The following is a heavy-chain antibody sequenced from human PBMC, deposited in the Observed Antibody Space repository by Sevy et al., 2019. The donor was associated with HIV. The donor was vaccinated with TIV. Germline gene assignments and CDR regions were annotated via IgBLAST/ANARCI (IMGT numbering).Heavy chain of an antibody. J-gene: IGHJ4*02. CDR3: ARYYYDSSGYYDFDY. V-gene: IGHV4-31*03. D-gene: IGHD3-22*01. CDR1: GGSINSGGYY. Sequence: SETLSLTCTVSGGSINSGGYYWSWIRQHPGKGLEWIGYIYYSGSTYYNPSLKSRVTISVDTSKNQFSLKLSSVTAADTAVYYCARYYYDSSGYYDFDYWGQGTLVTVSS. CDR2: IYYSGST.